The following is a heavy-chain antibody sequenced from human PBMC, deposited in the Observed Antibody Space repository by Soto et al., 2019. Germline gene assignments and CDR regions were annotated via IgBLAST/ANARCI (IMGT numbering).Heavy chain of an antibody. CDR3: ARVPSP. Sequence: TSETLSLTCAVSGGSISSGGYSWSWIRQPPGKGQEWIGYIYNSGSTYYNQSLKSRVTISVDRSKDQFSLMLSSVTAADTAVYYCARVPSPWGQGTLVTVSS. V-gene: IGHV4-30-2*01. CDR1: GGSISSGGYS. J-gene: IGHJ5*02. CDR2: IYNSGST.